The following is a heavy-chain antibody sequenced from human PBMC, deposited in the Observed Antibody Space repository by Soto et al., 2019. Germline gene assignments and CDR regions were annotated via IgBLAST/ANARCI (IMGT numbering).Heavy chain of an antibody. CDR3: ARGHSGRVATSFFDY. CDR2: IYSSGST. V-gene: IGHV4-39*01. Sequence: SETLSLTCTVSGGSISSSSYFWGWLRQPPGQGLEWIVSIYSSGSTYYNPSLESRVTISVDTSKNQFSLNLNSVTAADTSLYFCARGHSGRVATSFFDYWGQGAQVTVSS. D-gene: IGHD5-12*01. CDR1: GGSISSSSYF. J-gene: IGHJ4*02.